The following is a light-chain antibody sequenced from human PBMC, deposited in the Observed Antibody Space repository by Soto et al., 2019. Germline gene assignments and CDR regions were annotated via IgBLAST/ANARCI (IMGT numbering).Light chain of an antibody. CDR1: QSLRTW. CDR2: KVS. J-gene: IGKJ1*01. V-gene: IGKV1-5*03. Sequence: DIQMTQSPSTLSASIGDRVTITCRASQSLRTWLAWFQQKPGEAPKGLIYKVSYLESGVPPRFDGSGSETEFTLTINGLQPDDFATYYCLQYNNYPWTFGQGTKVEIK. CDR3: LQYNNYPWT.